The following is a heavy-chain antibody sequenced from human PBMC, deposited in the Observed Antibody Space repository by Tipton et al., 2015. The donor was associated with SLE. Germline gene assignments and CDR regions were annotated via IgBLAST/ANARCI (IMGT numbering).Heavy chain of an antibody. J-gene: IGHJ4*02. CDR3: ARESPTVVQGIVDY. CDR1: GGSISGYY. D-gene: IGHD2-15*01. CDR2: IFYSGST. Sequence: TLSLTCTVSGGSISGYYWSWIRQPPGKGLEWVAYIFYSGSTNYNPSLKSRVTISVDTSKNQFSLNLSSVTAADTAVYYCARESPTVVQGIVDYWGQGTLVTVSS. V-gene: IGHV4-59*12.